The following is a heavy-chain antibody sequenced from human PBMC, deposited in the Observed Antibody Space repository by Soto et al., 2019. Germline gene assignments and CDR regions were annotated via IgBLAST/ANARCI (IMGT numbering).Heavy chain of an antibody. CDR2: IYHSGST. J-gene: IGHJ4*02. D-gene: IGHD6-13*01. V-gene: IGHV4-30-2*01. CDR3: SRVSPDSSSWYGGYYFDY. CDR1: GGSVSSGSYS. Sequence: SETLSLTCTVSGGSVSSGSYSWSWIRQPPGKGLEWIGDIYHSGSTYYNPSLKSRVTILVDRSKNQFSLKLSSVTAADTAVYYFSRVSPDSSSWYGGYYFDYWGQGTLVTVSS.